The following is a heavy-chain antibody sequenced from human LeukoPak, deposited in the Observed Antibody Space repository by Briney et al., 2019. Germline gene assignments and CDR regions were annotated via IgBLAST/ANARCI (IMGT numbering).Heavy chain of an antibody. D-gene: IGHD3-22*01. Sequence: SVKVSCKASGFTFTTSAMQWVRQARGQRLEWIGWIVVAIGNTNYAQKFQERVTLNSDMSTSTAYMELSSLRSEDTAVYYCAVVETYYYDSSGYLHWGQGTLVTVSS. J-gene: IGHJ4*02. CDR3: AVVETYYYDSSGYLH. CDR1: GFTFTTSA. V-gene: IGHV1-58*02. CDR2: IVVAIGNT.